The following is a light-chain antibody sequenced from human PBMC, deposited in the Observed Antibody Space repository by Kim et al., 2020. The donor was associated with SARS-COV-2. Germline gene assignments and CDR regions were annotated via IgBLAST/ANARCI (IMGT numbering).Light chain of an antibody. V-gene: IGKV3-20*01. J-gene: IGKJ2*01. Sequence: SLSPGERATLPCRASQSVSSSNLAWYQQKPGQAPRLLIYGASSRATGIPDRFSGSESGTDFTLTSSRLEPEDFAVYYCQQYGSSYTFGQGTKLDIK. CDR2: GAS. CDR3: QQYGSSYT. CDR1: QSVSSSN.